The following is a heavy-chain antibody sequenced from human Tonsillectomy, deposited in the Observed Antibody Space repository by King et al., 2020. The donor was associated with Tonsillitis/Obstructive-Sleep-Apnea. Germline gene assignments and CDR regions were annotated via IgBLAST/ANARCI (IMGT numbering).Heavy chain of an antibody. CDR3: ARDRSQQQLVPPDAFDI. V-gene: IGHV1-18*01. D-gene: IGHD6-13*01. J-gene: IGHJ3*02. Sequence: QLVQSGAEVKKPGASVKVSCKASGYTFTSYGISWVRQAPGQGLEWMGWISAYNGNTNSAQKLQGRATMTTDTSTSTAYMELRSLRSDDTAVYYCARDRSQQQLVPPDAFDIWGQGTMVTVSS. CDR2: ISAYNGNT. CDR1: GYTFTSYG.